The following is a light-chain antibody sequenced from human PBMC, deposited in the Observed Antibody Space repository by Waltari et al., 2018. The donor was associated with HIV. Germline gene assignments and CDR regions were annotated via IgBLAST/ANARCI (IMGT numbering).Light chain of an antibody. CDR1: SSTIGSNY. J-gene: IGLJ3*02. CDR2: RNN. CDR3: AAWDDSLSGRV. Sequence: QSVLTQPPSASGTPGQRVTISCSGSSSTIGSNYVYWYQQLPGTPPQLLIYRNNQRPSGVPDRFPGSNFGTSASLAISGLRSEDEADYYCAAWDDSLSGRVFGGGTKLTVL. V-gene: IGLV1-47*01.